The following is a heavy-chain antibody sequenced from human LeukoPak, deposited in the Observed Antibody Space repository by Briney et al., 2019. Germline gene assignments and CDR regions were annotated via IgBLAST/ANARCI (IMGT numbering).Heavy chain of an antibody. CDR2: ISDSGDRT. Sequence: WVRQAPGKGLEWVSAISDSGDRTYYADSVKGRFTISRDNSKNTLYLQMNSLRAEDTAVYYCAKDARRSSGWYFFDHWGQGTLVTVSS. CDR3: AKDARRSSGWYFFDH. J-gene: IGHJ4*02. D-gene: IGHD6-19*01. V-gene: IGHV3-23*01.